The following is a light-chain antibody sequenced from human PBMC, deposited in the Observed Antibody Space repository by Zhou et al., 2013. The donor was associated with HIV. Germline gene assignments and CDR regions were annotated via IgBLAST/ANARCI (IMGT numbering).Light chain of an antibody. V-gene: IGKV1-8*01. J-gene: IGKJ1*01. CDR3: QQYYSYPRT. CDR1: QGISSY. CDR2: AAS. Sequence: IRMTQSPSSLSASTGDRVSITCRASQGISSYLAWYQVKPGTAPNLLIYAASTLQSAVPSRFSGSGSGTDFTLTIRNLQSEDLATYYCQQYYSYPRTFGQGTEGG.